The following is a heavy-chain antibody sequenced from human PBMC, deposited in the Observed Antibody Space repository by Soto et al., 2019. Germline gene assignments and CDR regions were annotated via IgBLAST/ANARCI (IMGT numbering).Heavy chain of an antibody. Sequence: SETLSLTCAVSGYSISSGYYWGWIRQPPGKGLEWIGSIYHSGSTYYNPSLKSRVTISVDTSKNQFSLKLSSVTAADTAVYYCHSREAPLFNYGMDVWGQGTTVTVSS. CDR2: IYHSGST. J-gene: IGHJ6*02. V-gene: IGHV4-38-2*01. D-gene: IGHD1-26*01. CDR3: HSREAPLFNYGMDV. CDR1: GYSISSGYY.